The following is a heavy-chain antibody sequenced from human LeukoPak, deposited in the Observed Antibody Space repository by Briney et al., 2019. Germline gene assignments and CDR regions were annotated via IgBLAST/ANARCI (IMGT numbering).Heavy chain of an antibody. CDR1: GGSFSGYY. D-gene: IGHD6-6*01. Sequence: SETLSLTCAVYGGSFSGYYWSWIRQLPGKGLEWIGEINHSGSTNYNPSLKSRVTISVDTSKNQFSLKLSSVTAADTAVYYCARGIGSSASFDYWGQGTLVTVSS. CDR2: INHSGST. V-gene: IGHV4-34*01. J-gene: IGHJ4*02. CDR3: ARGIGSSASFDY.